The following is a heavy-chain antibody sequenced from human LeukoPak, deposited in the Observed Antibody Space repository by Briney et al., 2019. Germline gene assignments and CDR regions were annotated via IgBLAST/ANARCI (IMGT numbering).Heavy chain of an antibody. CDR1: GFSFTTNW. CDR2: LNEDGTVK. D-gene: IGHD2-15*01. Sequence: GGSLRLSCAASGFSFTTNWMHWVRQTPGKRLEWVAELNEDGTVKYYVDSVKGRFTISRDNAKNSLYLQMNRLRAEDTGVYFCANVPRSTVCYWRRGTLVTVSS. V-gene: IGHV3-7*01. CDR3: ANVPRSTVCY. J-gene: IGHJ4*02.